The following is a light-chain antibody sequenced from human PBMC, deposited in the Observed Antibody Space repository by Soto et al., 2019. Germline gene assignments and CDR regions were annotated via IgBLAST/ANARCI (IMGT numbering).Light chain of an antibody. J-gene: IGKJ4*01. CDR1: QSIGIY. CDR2: GAS. V-gene: IGKV1-39*01. CDR3: QQSYSAPALT. Sequence: DIQMTQSPSSLSASVGDRVTISCRASQSIGIYLNWYQQKPGKAPNLLIFGASSLIGGVPSRLSGGGSGTDFTLTISSLQPEDSATYYCQQSYSAPALTFGGGTKVVIK.